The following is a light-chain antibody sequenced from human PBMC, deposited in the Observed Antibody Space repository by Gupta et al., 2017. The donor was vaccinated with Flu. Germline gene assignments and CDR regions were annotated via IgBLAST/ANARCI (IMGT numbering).Light chain of an antibody. Sequence: DVVVTQSLLSLLVTLGQPSSFSCRSTQNLPHPDEQTYLNWYQQRPGQSPRRLIYLVSHRDSGVPDSFSGSGSGTDFTLKISRVEADDVGVYYCMIHTEWPPYSFGQGTKLEIK. J-gene: IGKJ2*03. V-gene: IGKV2-30*02. CDR1: QNLPHPDEQTY. CDR3: MIHTEWPPYS. CDR2: LVS.